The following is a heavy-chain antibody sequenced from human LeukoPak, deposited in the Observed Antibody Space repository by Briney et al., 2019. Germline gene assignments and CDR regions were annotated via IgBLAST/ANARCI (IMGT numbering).Heavy chain of an antibody. J-gene: IGHJ6*02. V-gene: IGHV3-21*05. CDR3: ARDRSWGSGYNYGMDV. CDR1: GFTFSSFA. CDR2: ISGSTSYT. Sequence: PGGSLRLSCTASGFTFSSFAMHWVRQAPGKGLEWVSYISGSTSYTNYADSVKGRFTISRDNAKNSLYLQMNSLRAEDTAVYYCARDRSWGSGYNYGMDVWGQGTTVTVSS. D-gene: IGHD2-15*01.